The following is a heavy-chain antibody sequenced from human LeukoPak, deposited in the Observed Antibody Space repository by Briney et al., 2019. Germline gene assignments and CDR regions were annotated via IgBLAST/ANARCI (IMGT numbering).Heavy chain of an antibody. Sequence: SXKVSCKASGGTFISYAISWVRQAPGQGGEWMGGIITIFGTANNAQKFQGRVTITADESTRTDYMEMSSLRSEDTAVYYCARYYCETGSFDIWGQGTMVTVSS. V-gene: IGHV1-69*01. CDR3: ARYYCETGSFDI. CDR2: IITIFGTA. CDR1: GGTFISYA. J-gene: IGHJ3*02. D-gene: IGHD2-21*01.